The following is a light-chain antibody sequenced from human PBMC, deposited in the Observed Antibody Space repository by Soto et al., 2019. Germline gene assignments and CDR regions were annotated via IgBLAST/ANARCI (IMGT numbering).Light chain of an antibody. CDR2: AAS. J-gene: IGKJ4*02. CDR1: QSIGYW. CDR3: YQYNSFFKT. Sequence: DIQMTQSPSRLSASVGDRVTITCRASQSIGYWLAWYQQKPGKAPNLLIYAASTLETGVPSRVSGSGFGTEFDLTIAGLEPDDSASYYCYQYNSFFKTFGRGTKVEIK. V-gene: IGKV1-5*01.